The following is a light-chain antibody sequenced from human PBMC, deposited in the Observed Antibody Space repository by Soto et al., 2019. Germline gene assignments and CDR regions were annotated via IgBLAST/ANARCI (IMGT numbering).Light chain of an antibody. Sequence: DIQMTQSPSTLSASVGDRVTITCRASQSISSWLAWYQQKPGKALKLLIYKASSLESGVPSRFSGSGSGTEFTLTISSLQPDDFATYYCQQYNSYPLTFGQGTRLEIK. CDR3: QQYNSYPLT. CDR2: KAS. V-gene: IGKV1-5*03. CDR1: QSISSW. J-gene: IGKJ5*01.